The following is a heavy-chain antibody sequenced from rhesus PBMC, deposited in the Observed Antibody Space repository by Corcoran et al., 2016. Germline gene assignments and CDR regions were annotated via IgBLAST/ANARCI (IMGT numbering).Heavy chain of an antibody. CDR2: LKSGVTTT. CDR1: GFTFSSYW. CDR3: AKGKRMYTAYNSFDV. D-gene: IGHD5-12*01. J-gene: IGHJ5-2*02. V-gene: IGHV3S42*01. Sequence: EVQLVESGGGLAKPGGSLRLSCAASGFTFSSYWLNWVRQTPEKGLEWISALKSGVTTTYYADSVKGRFTISRDNSQNTLSLQMNSLRAEDTAVYFCAKGKRMYTAYNSFDVWGRGVLVTVSS.